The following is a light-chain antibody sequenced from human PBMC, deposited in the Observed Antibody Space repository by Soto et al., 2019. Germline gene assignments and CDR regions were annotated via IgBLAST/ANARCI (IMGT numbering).Light chain of an antibody. CDR1: SSDVGGYNY. J-gene: IGLJ1*01. Sequence: QSVLTQPASVSGSPGQSTTISCTGTSSDVGGYNYVSWYQQHPGKAPKFMIYDVSNRPSGVSNRFSGSKSGNTASLTISGLQAEDEADYYCSSYTTSNTRQIVFGTGTKATVL. CDR3: SSYTTSNTRQIV. V-gene: IGLV2-14*01. CDR2: DVS.